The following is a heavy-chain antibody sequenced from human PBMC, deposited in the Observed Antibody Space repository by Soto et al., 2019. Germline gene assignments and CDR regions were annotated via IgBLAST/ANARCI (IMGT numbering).Heavy chain of an antibody. Sequence: GESLKISCKGSGYSFSSYWIGWVRQMPGKGLEWMGIIYPGDSDTRYSPSFQGQVTISADKSINTAYLQWSSLKASDTATYYCARRHDTSAYFNYWGQGTLVTVSS. D-gene: IGHD3-22*01. V-gene: IGHV5-51*01. J-gene: IGHJ4*02. CDR1: GYSFSSYW. CDR3: ARRHDTSAYFNY. CDR2: IYPGDSDT.